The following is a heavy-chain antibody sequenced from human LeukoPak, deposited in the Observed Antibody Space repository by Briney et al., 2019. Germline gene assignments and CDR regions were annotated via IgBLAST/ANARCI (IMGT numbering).Heavy chain of an antibody. CDR2: INPNSGGT. Sequence: ASVKVSCKASGYTFTGYYMHWVRQAPGQGLEWMGWINPNSGGTNYAQKFQGRVTMTRDTSISTAYMELSRLRSDDTAVYYCAKPRYDFWSGHTLDPWGQGTLVTVSS. CDR3: AKPRYDFWSGHTLDP. V-gene: IGHV1-2*02. J-gene: IGHJ5*02. D-gene: IGHD3-3*01. CDR1: GYTFTGYY.